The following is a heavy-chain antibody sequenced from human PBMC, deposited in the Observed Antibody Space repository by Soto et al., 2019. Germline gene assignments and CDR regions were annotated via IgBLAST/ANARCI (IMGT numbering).Heavy chain of an antibody. CDR1: GFTFSSYV. Sequence: QVQLVESGGGVVQPGRSLRLSCAASGFTFSSYVMHWVRQAPGKGLEWVAVISYDGSNKYYADSVKGRFTISRDNSKNTLYLQMNSLRAEDTAVYYWAKEVGYMDVWGKGTTVTVSS. D-gene: IGHD2-15*01. CDR2: ISYDGSNK. V-gene: IGHV3-30*18. J-gene: IGHJ6*03. CDR3: AKEVGYMDV.